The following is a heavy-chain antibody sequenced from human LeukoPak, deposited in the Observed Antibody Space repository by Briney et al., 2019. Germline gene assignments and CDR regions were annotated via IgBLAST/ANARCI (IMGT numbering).Heavy chain of an antibody. CDR3: AKGGNIVVVPDAMGS. CDR1: GFTFSSYA. V-gene: IGHV3-23*01. Sequence: GGSLRLSCAASGFTFSSYAMTWVRQAPAKGLEWVSAISGSGDSTYYADSVKGRFSISRVNAKNTLYLQMNSLRAEDTAVYYCAKGGNIVVVPDAMGSWGQGTLVTVSS. D-gene: IGHD2-2*01. CDR2: ISGSGDST. J-gene: IGHJ5*02.